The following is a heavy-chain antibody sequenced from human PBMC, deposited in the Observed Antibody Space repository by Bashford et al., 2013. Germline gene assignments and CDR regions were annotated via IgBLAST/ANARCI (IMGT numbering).Heavy chain of an antibody. Sequence: VASVKVSCKASGGTFSSYAISWVRQAPGQGLEWMGRIIPILGIANYAQKFQGRVTITADKSTSTVYMELSSLRSEDTAVYYCARMAVTSSSGYYFYAMDVWGQGTAVTVSS. D-gene: IGHD2-21*02. J-gene: IGHJ6*02. CDR3: ARMAVTSSSGYYFYAMDV. CDR2: IIPILGIA. CDR1: GGTFSSYA. V-gene: IGHV1-69*04.